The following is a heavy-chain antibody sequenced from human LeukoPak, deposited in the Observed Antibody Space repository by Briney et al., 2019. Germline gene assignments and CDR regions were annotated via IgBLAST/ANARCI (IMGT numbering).Heavy chain of an antibody. V-gene: IGHV3-30*18. D-gene: IGHD2-15*01. J-gene: IGHJ4*02. Sequence: PGGSLRLSCAASGFTFSSYGMHWVRPAPGKGLEWVAVISYDGSNKYYADSVKGRFTISRDNSKNTLYLQMNSLRAEDTAVYYCAKAMGYCSGGSCYDYWGQGTLVTVSS. CDR3: AKAMGYCSGGSCYDY. CDR2: ISYDGSNK. CDR1: GFTFSSYG.